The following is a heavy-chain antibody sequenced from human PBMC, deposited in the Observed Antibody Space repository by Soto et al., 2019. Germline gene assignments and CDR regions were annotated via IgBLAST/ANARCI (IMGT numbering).Heavy chain of an antibody. CDR2: INHSGST. Sequence: SETLSLTCAVYGGSFSGYYWSWIRRPPGKGLEWIGEINHSGSTNYNPSLKSRVTISVDTSKNQFSLKLSSVTAADTAVYYCARGGARGTAKQANWFDPWGQGTLVTVSS. J-gene: IGHJ5*02. CDR3: ARGGARGTAKQANWFDP. CDR1: GGSFSGYY. D-gene: IGHD5-18*01. V-gene: IGHV4-34*01.